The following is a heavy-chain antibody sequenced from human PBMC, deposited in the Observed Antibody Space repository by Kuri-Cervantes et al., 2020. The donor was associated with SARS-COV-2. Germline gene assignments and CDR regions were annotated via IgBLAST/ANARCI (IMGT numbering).Heavy chain of an antibody. D-gene: IGHD3-22*01. V-gene: IGHV3-30*18. Sequence: GGSLRLSCPASEFTLGDLAFDDYVRSRIRQAPGKGLEWVAVISYDGSNKYYADSVKGRFTISRDNSKNTLYLQMNSLRAEDTAVYYCAKDLPYDSSGYYYYREGAFDYWGQGTLVTVSS. CDR2: ISYDGSNK. CDR3: AKDLPYDSSGYYYYREGAFDY. CDR1: EFTLGDLAFDDYV. J-gene: IGHJ4*02.